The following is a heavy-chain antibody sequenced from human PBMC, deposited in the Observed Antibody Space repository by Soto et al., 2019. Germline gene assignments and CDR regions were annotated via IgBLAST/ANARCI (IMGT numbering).Heavy chain of an antibody. CDR3: ARDVGGGNSFDY. CDR1: GGSISSGDYY. J-gene: IGHJ4*02. D-gene: IGHD2-15*01. V-gene: IGHV4-30-4*01. CDR2: IYYSGST. Sequence: PSETLSLTCTVSGGSISSGDYYWSWIRQPPGKGLEWIGYIYYSGSTYYNPSLKSRVTISVDTSKNQFSLKLSSVTAADRAVYYCARDVGGGNSFDYWGQGTLVTVSS.